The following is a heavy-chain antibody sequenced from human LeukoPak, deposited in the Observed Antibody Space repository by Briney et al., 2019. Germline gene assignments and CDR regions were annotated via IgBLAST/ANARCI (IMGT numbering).Heavy chain of an antibody. Sequence: KPGGSLRLSCAASGFTFSSYSMNWVRQAPGKGLEWVSSINRSSSDIYYADSVKGRFTISRDNAKTSLYLKMNSLRAEDTAVYYCAGAQRYDYVWGRYPLRWGQGTLVTVFS. CDR1: GFTFSSYS. CDR2: INRSSSDI. J-gene: IGHJ4*02. V-gene: IGHV3-21*01. D-gene: IGHD3-16*02. CDR3: AGAQRYDYVWGRYPLR.